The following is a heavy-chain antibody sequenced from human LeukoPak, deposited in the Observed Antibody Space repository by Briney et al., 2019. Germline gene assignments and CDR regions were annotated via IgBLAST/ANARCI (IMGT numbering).Heavy chain of an antibody. CDR3: ARSRFLAFLDV. CDR1: GYTFTSYY. V-gene: IGHV1-46*01. J-gene: IGHJ6*04. D-gene: IGHD3-3*01. Sequence: ASVKVSCKASGYTFTSYYMHWVRQAPGQGLEWMGIINPSGGSTSYAQKFQGRVTMTRDMSTSTVYMELSSLRSEDTAVYYCARSRFLAFLDVWGRGTTVTVSS. CDR2: INPSGGST.